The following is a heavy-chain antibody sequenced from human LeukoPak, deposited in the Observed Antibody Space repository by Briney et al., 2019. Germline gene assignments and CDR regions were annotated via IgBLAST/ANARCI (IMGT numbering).Heavy chain of an antibody. V-gene: IGHV4-39*07. CDR2: IYYRGST. CDR1: GGSISSSSYY. CDR3: ARRVGRYFGERAYYYNYMDV. J-gene: IGHJ6*03. Sequence: SETLSPTCTVSGGSISSSSYYWGWIRQPPGKGLEWIGSIYYRGSTYYNPSLKSRVTISVDTSKNQFSLKLSSVTAADTAVYYCARRVGRYFGERAYYYNYMDVWAKGTTVTISS. D-gene: IGHD3-10*01.